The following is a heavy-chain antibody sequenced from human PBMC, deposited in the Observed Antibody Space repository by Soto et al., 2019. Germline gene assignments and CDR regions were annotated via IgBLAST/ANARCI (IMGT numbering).Heavy chain of an antibody. Sequence: PSETLSLTCTVSGGSISSGSYYWIWMRQPPGQGLEYIGAIYYSGSTYYNPSLKSRVTISIDTSQKQFSLKLSSVTAADTAVYYCVRLGATTRSFDPWGQGILLTVSS. V-gene: IGHV4-61*01. CDR2: IYYSGST. D-gene: IGHD1-26*01. J-gene: IGHJ5*02. CDR1: GGSISSGSYY. CDR3: VRLGATTRSFDP.